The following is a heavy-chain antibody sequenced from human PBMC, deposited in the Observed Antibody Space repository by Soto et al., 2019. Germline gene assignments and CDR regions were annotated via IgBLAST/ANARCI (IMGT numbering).Heavy chain of an antibody. J-gene: IGHJ6*03. Sequence: SETLSLTCAVYGGSFSGYYWSWIRQPPGKGLEWIGEINHSGSTNYNPSLKSRVTISVDTSKNQFSLKLSSVTAADTAVYYCARGPPRARILFDYMDVWGKGTTVTVSS. CDR1: GGSFSGYY. V-gene: IGHV4-34*01. CDR3: ARGPPRARILFDYMDV. D-gene: IGHD6-6*01. CDR2: INHSGST.